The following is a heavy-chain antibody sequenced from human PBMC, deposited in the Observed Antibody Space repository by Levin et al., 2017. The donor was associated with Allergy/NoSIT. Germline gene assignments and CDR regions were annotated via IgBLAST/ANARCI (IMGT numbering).Heavy chain of an antibody. D-gene: IGHD3-9*01. CDR2: ISDDGTST. V-gene: IGHV3-74*01. Sequence: GGSLRLSCAASGFTFRNYWMNWVRQVPGKGLEWVSRISDDGTSTNYADSVEGRFTISRDNAKNTLYLQMDSLRAEDTALYYCASTLYDILAGRYGIDVWGQGTTFTVSS. CDR3: ASTLYDILAGRYGIDV. J-gene: IGHJ6*02. CDR1: GFTFRNYW.